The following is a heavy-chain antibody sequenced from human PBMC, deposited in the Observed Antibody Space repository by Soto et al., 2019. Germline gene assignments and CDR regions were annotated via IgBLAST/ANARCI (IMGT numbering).Heavy chain of an antibody. V-gene: IGHV3-30-3*01. CDR2: ISYDGSNK. CDR1: GFTFSSYA. Sequence: GGSLRLSCAASGFTFSSYAMHWVRQAPGKGLEWVAVISYDGSNKYYADSVKGRFTISRDNSKNTLYLQMNSLRAEDTAVYYCASDLFLVVVAAKPAPGGSGMDVWGQGTTVTVSS. J-gene: IGHJ6*02. D-gene: IGHD2-15*01. CDR3: ASDLFLVVVAAKPAPGGSGMDV.